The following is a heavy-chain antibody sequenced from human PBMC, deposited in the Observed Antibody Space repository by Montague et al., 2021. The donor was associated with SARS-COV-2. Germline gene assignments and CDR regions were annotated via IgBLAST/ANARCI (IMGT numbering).Heavy chain of an antibody. J-gene: IGHJ3*02. CDR1: GDSVSNNTAT. V-gene: IGHV6-1*01. Sequence: CAISGDSVSNNTATWNWNRQSPSRGLEWLGRTYYRSKWYHDYAISLKSRITINPDTSKNQFSLQLSSVAPEDTAVFYCARTTTRMLYPENAFDIWGQRTMVTVSS. CDR2: TYYRSKWYH. CDR3: ARTTTRMLYPENAFDI. D-gene: IGHD2-15*01.